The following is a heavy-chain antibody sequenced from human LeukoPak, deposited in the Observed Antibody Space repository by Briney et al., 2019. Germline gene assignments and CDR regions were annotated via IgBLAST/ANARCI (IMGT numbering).Heavy chain of an antibody. V-gene: IGHV3-30*02. CDR3: AKGHYYNILTGYSVRRGLDY. Sequence: PGGSLRLSCAASGFTFSTYGMHWVRQAPGKELEWVAFIRYDGSNKYHADSVKGRFTISRDNSKNTLYLQMNSLRAEDTAVYYCAKGHYYNILTGYSVRRGLDYWGQGTLVTVSS. J-gene: IGHJ4*02. D-gene: IGHD3-9*01. CDR2: IRYDGSNK. CDR1: GFTFSTYG.